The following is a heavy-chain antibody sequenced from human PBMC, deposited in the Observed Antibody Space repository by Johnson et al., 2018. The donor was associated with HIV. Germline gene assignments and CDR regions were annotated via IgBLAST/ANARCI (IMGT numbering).Heavy chain of an antibody. Sequence: VQVVESGGGVVQPGGSLRLSCVASGFILSSYGMYWVRQAPGKGLEWVAFIQFDGSNKYYADSVKGRFTISRDNSKNTLYLQINSLRAEDTAVYYCAKGIYDFWGGYLLDAFDMWDQGTMVTVSS. CDR3: AKGIYDFWGGYLLDAFDM. D-gene: IGHD3-3*01. J-gene: IGHJ3*02. V-gene: IGHV3-30*02. CDR2: IQFDGSNK. CDR1: GFILSSYG.